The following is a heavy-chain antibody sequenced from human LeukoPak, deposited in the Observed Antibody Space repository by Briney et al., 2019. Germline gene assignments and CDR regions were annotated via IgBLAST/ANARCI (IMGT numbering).Heavy chain of an antibody. J-gene: IGHJ4*02. D-gene: IGHD3-22*01. CDR3: AKSSYYDSSGYYREYYFDY. V-gene: IGHV3-23*01. CDR1: GFTFSTYA. Sequence: GGSLRLSCAASGFTFSTYAMSWVRQAPGKGLEWVSAIGGSGGSTDYADSVKGRVTVSRDNSKSTLYLQMNSLRAEDTAVYYCAKSSYYDSSGYYREYYFDYWGQGTLVTVSS. CDR2: IGGSGGST.